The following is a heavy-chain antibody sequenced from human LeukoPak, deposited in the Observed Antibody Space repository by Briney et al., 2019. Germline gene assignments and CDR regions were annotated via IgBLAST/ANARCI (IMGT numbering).Heavy chain of an antibody. D-gene: IGHD3/OR15-3a*01. CDR2: IWYDETNK. CDR3: ARDVNYCDFWSGYYSPSHAMDV. Sequence: GGSLRLSCAASGFTFSSYAMYWVRQAPGKGLEWMAVIWYDETNKYYADSVKGRFTISRDNSKNTLYLQMNSLRAEDTAVYYCARDVNYCDFWSGYYSPSHAMDVRGQGTTVTVSS. CDR1: GFTFSSYA. J-gene: IGHJ6*02. V-gene: IGHV3-33*01.